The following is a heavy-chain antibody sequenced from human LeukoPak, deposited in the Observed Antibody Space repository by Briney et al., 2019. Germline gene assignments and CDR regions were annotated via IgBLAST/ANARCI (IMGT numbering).Heavy chain of an antibody. CDR2: IYYSGST. CDR3: ARAVEQLVVFDY. CDR1: GGSIGSGGYY. D-gene: IGHD6-6*01. Sequence: SETLSLTCTVSGGSIGSGGYYWSWIRQHPGKGLEWIGYIYYSGSTYYNPSLKSRVTISVDTSKNQFSLKLSSVAAADTAVYYCARAVEQLVVFDYWGQGTLVTVSS. V-gene: IGHV4-31*03. J-gene: IGHJ4*02.